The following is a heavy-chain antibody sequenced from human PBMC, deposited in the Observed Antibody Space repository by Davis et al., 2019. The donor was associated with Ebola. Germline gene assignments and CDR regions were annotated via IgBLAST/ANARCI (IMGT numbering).Heavy chain of an antibody. CDR3: AKVGLTVGAYDD. J-gene: IGHJ3*01. V-gene: IGHV4-61*01. D-gene: IGHD1-26*01. CDR1: GGSFSNGIYY. CDR2: IYYSGKT. Sequence: MPSETLSLTCTVSGGSFSNGIYYWTWLRQPPGKGLEWIGYIYYSGKTEYHPSLKSRVTISLDTSENQFSLKLRSVTAADTAVYYCAKVGLTVGAYDDWGQGTLVTVSS.